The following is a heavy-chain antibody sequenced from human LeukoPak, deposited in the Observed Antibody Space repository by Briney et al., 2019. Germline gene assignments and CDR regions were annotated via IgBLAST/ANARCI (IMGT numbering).Heavy chain of an antibody. J-gene: IGHJ4*02. V-gene: IGHV3-21*01. CDR2: ISSSSTYI. Sequence: GGSLRLSCAASGFTFSSYSMNWVRQAPGKELEWVSFISSSSTYIYYADSVKGRFTISRDNAKNSLYLQMNSLRAEDTALYYCAREPAGYNFDYWGKGTLVTVSS. CDR3: AREPAGYNFDY. D-gene: IGHD5-24*01. CDR1: GFTFSSYS.